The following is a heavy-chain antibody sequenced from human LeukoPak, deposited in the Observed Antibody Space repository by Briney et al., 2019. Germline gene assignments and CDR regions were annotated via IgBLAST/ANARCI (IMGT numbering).Heavy chain of an antibody. CDR3: ARGYCSSTSCYGPFDY. CDR1: GGTFSSYA. CDR2: IIPILGIA. Sequence: ASVKVSCRASGGTFSSYAISWVRQAPGQGLEWMGRIIPILGIANYAQKLQGRVTMTTDTSTSTAYMELRSLRSDDTAVYYCARGYCSSTSCYGPFDYWGQGTLVTVSS. J-gene: IGHJ4*02. D-gene: IGHD2-2*01. V-gene: IGHV1-69*04.